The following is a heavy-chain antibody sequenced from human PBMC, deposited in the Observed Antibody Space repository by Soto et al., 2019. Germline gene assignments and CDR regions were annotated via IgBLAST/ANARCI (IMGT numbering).Heavy chain of an antibody. V-gene: IGHV1-18*01. D-gene: IGHD5-12*01. CDR2: ISTYNGDT. Sequence: QVQLVQSGAEVKKPGASVKVSCKASGYTFTRSGISWVRQAPGQGLEWMGWISTYNGDTNYAQTFQGRVTMTTDTSTSTVHMEVRSLRSDDTAVYYCARKGVAPYYYYGMDLWGQGTPVTVSS. CDR3: ARKGVAPYYYYGMDL. CDR1: GYTFTRSG. J-gene: IGHJ6*02.